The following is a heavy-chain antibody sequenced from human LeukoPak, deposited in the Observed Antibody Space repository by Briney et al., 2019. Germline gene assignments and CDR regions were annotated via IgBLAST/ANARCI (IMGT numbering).Heavy chain of an antibody. V-gene: IGHV3-21*01. Sequence: GGSLRLSCAASGFTFSTYSMNGVREAPGKGLEWVSSIRSSSAYIYCADSEKGRFTISRDNAKNSLYLQMNSLRVEGTAVYYCARGPRNSSSYQYFQHWGQGTLVTVSP. CDR1: GFTFSTYS. J-gene: IGHJ1*01. CDR2: IRSSSAYI. CDR3: ARGPRNSSSYQYFQH. D-gene: IGHD6-13*01.